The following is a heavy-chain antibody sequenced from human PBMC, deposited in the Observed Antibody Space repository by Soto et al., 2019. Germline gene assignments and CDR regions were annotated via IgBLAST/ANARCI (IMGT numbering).Heavy chain of an antibody. CDR3: ARGPRGVYSSSPDAFDI. Sequence: SETLSLTCTVSGGSISSYYWSWIRQPPGKGLEWIGYIYYSGSTNYNPSLKSRVTISVDTSKNQFSLKLSSGTAADTAVYYCARGPRGVYSSSPDAFDIWGQGTMVTVSS. V-gene: IGHV4-59*01. J-gene: IGHJ3*02. D-gene: IGHD6-6*01. CDR1: GGSISSYY. CDR2: IYYSGST.